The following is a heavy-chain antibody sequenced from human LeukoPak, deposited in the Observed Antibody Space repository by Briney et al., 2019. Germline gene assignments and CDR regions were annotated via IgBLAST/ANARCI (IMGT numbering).Heavy chain of an antibody. J-gene: IGHJ5*02. D-gene: IGHD4-23*01. CDR1: GFTFSSYG. CDR2: IRYDGSNK. CDR3: ATTVVTPDAGNWFDP. Sequence: PGGSRRLSCAASGFTFSSYGMHWVRQAPGKGLEWVAFIRYDGSNKYYADSVKGRFTISRDNSKNTLYLQMNSLRAEDTAVYYCATTVVTPDAGNWFDPWGQGTLVTVSS. V-gene: IGHV3-30*02.